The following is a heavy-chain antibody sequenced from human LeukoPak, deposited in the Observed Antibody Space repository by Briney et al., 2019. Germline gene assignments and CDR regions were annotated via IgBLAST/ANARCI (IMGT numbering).Heavy chain of an antibody. CDR1: GGSISSYY. J-gene: IGHJ4*02. CDR3: ASGWRSGYDLLY. Sequence: SETLSLTCTVSGGSISSYYWSWIRRPAGKGLEWIGRIYTSGSTNYNPSLKSRVTMSVDTSKNQFSLKLSSVTAADTAVYYCASGWRSGYDLLYWGQGTLVTVSS. D-gene: IGHD5-12*01. CDR2: IYTSGST. V-gene: IGHV4-4*07.